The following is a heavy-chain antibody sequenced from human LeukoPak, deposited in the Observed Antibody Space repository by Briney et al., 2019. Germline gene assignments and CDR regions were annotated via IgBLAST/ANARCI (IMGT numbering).Heavy chain of an antibody. CDR1: GFTFSSYW. CDR3: AKVQEMDTILPPFHY. D-gene: IGHD5-24*01. J-gene: IGHJ4*02. V-gene: IGHV3-7*05. CDR2: IKQDGSEK. Sequence: HGGSLRLSCAASGFTFSSYWMSWVRQAPGKGLEWVANIKQDGSEKYYVDSVKGRFTISRDNAKNTLFLQMNSLRAEDTAVYYCAKVQEMDTILPPFHYWGQGTLVTV.